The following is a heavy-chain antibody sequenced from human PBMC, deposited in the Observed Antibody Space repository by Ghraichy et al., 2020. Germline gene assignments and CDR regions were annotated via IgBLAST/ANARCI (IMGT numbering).Heavy chain of an antibody. CDR1: GFTFSSYA. V-gene: IGHV3-23*01. CDR3: AKVYSSGWYLFDY. Sequence: GASLRLSCAASGFTFSSYAMSWVRQAPGKGLEWVSAISGSGGSTYYADSVKGRFTISRDNSKNTLNLQMNSLRAEDTAVYYCAKVYSSGWYLFDYWGQGTLVTVSS. CDR2: ISGSGGST. D-gene: IGHD6-19*01. J-gene: IGHJ4*02.